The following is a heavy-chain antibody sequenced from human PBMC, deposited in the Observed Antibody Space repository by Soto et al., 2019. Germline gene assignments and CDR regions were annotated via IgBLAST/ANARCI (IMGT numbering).Heavy chain of an antibody. CDR1: GGSISSSGYY. D-gene: IGHD3-10*01. Sequence: LSLTCTFSGGSISSSGYYWSWIRQHPGKGLEWIGYIYYSGSTYYNPSLKSRVTISVDTSKNQFSLKLSSVSAADTAVYYCARVGEIIGDHWGQGTLVTVSS. CDR3: ARVGEIIGDH. V-gene: IGHV4-31*03. CDR2: IYYSGST. J-gene: IGHJ5*02.